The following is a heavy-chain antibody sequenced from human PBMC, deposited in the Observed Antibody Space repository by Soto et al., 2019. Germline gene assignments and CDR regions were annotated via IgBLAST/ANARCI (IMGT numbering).Heavy chain of an antibody. J-gene: IGHJ5*02. D-gene: IGHD2-2*01. CDR2: IYYSGST. CDR1: GGSISSSNYY. V-gene: IGHV4-39*01. Sequence: SETLSLTCTVSGGSISSSNYYWGWIRQPPGKGLKWIGNIYYSGSTYYNPSLKSRVTISVDTSKNQFSLKLSFVTAADTAVYYCARADIVVVPAGVGFDPWGQGTLVTVSS. CDR3: ARADIVVVPAGVGFDP.